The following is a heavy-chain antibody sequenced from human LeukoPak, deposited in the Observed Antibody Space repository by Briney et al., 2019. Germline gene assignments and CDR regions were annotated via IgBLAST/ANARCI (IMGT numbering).Heavy chain of an antibody. J-gene: IGHJ4*02. CDR2: IDTSGST. V-gene: IGHV4-4*07. Sequence: PSETLSLTCTVAGGSISSYYWSWIRQPAGKGLEWIGRIDTSGSTNYNPSLKSQVTMSVDTSKNQFSLKLSSVTAADTAVYYCARHVRRAYCGGDCYWDWGQGTLVTVSS. CDR3: ARHVRRAYCGGDCYWD. CDR1: GGSISSYY. D-gene: IGHD2-21*02.